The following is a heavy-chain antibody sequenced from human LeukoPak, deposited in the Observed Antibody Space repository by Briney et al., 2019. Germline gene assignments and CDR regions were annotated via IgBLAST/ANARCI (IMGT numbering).Heavy chain of an antibody. CDR3: ARRWGNIVGVTYEY. D-gene: IGHD3-16*01. J-gene: IGHJ4*02. V-gene: IGHV4-39*01. Sequence: PSETLSLTCTISGSSITSVSQYWGWIRQPPGKGLEWIGDIYYTGSTYYSPSLRSRVTMSVHTSENQFSLRLNSVTAVDTAVYYCARRWGNIVGVTYEYWGQGTLVTVSS. CDR1: GSSITSVSQY. CDR2: IYYTGST.